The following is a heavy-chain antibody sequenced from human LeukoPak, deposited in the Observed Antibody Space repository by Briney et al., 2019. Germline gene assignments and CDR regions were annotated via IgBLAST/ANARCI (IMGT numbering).Heavy chain of an antibody. CDR1: GFTFSNYG. CDR3: AKRAEAVAGYYGMDV. V-gene: IGHV3-30*18. Sequence: GGSLRLSCAASGFTFSNYGIHWVRQAPGKGLEWVAFISYDGRNKYYADSVKGRFTTSRDNSKTTLYLQMNSLRADDTAVYYCAKRAEAVAGYYGMDVWGQGTTVTVSS. D-gene: IGHD6-19*01. J-gene: IGHJ6*02. CDR2: ISYDGRNK.